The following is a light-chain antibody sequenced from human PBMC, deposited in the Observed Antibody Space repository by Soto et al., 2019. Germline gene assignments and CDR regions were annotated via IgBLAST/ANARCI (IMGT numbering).Light chain of an antibody. Sequence: QAVVTQPASVSGSPGQSITISCTGISSDVGGYNYVSWYQQHPGKAPKLMIYDVSNRPSGVSNRFSGSKSGNTASLTISGLQAEDEADYYCSSYTGNSPYVFGTGTKVTVL. CDR3: SSYTGNSPYV. J-gene: IGLJ1*01. V-gene: IGLV2-14*03. CDR1: SSDVGGYNY. CDR2: DVS.